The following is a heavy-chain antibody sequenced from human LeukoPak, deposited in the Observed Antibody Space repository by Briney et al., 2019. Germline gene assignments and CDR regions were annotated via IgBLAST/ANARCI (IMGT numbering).Heavy chain of an antibody. J-gene: IGHJ4*01. Sequence: GGSLRLSCAASGFTFGWHWMSWLRQAPGKGLECVAHISADGTEKSYVDSLKGRFTISRDNAKNSLYLEMSSLRVEDTAVYYCARLSGPAAADYWGQGTLLAVSS. CDR2: ISADGTEK. V-gene: IGHV3-7*01. CDR1: GFTFGWHW. CDR3: ARLSGPAAADY. D-gene: IGHD2-2*01.